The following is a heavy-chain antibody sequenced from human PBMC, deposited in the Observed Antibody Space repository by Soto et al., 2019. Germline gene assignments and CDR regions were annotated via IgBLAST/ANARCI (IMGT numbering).Heavy chain of an antibody. J-gene: IGHJ4*02. V-gene: IGHV4-34*01. CDR3: ARKGRDGYYFDY. D-gene: IGHD1-26*01. CDR2: INHSGST. CDR1: GWSFSGYY. Sequence: SETLSLTCAVYGWSFSGYYWSWIRQPPGKGLEWIGEINHSGSTNYNPSLKSRVTISVDTSKNQFSLKLSSVTAADTAVYYCARKGRDGYYFDYWGQGTLVTVSS.